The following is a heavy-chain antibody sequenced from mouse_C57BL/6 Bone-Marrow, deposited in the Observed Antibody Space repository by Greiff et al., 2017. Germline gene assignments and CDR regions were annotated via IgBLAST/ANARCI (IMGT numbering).Heavy chain of an antibody. J-gene: IGHJ4*01. CDR1: GFSFNTYA. V-gene: IGHV10-1*01. Sequence: EVMLVESGGGLVQPKGSLKLSCAASGFSFNTYAMNWVRQAPGKGLEWVARIRSKSNNYATYYADSVKDRFTISRDDSESMLYLQMNNLKTDDTAMYYCVSYFYAMDYWGQGTSVTVSS. D-gene: IGHD2-1*01. CDR3: VSYFYAMDY. CDR2: IRSKSNNYAT.